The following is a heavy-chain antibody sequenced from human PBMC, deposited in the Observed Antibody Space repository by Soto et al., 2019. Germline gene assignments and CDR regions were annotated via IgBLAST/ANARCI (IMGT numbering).Heavy chain of an antibody. J-gene: IGHJ4*02. D-gene: IGHD4-17*01. CDR3: AKDQDYGDYGYYFDY. CDR2: ISQSYSYT. CDR1: GFSISDYY. Sequence: GGSLRLSCAASGFSISDYYMSWIRQAPGKGLEWLAYISQSYSYTNYADSVKGRFTISRDNANDSVYLQMNSLRAEDTAVYYCAKDQDYGDYGYYFDYWGQGTLVTVSS. V-gene: IGHV3-11*05.